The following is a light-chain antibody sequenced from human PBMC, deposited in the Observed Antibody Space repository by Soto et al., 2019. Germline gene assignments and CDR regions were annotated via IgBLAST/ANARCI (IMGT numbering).Light chain of an antibody. CDR2: SAS. CDR1: QNLGTLY. CDR3: QQYAGSHRT. Sequence: EIVLTQSPGTLSLSPGERGTLSCRASQNLGTLYLAWFQQKSGQAPRLLIYSASRRATGIPDRFTGSGSGTDFTLTINRVEPEDFEVYFCQQYAGSHRTFGQRTKADI. J-gene: IGKJ1*01. V-gene: IGKV3-20*01.